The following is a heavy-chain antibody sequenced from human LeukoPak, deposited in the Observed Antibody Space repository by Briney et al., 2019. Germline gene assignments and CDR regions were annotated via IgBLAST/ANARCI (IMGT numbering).Heavy chain of an antibody. J-gene: IGHJ4*02. CDR3: AKQYYYDSSGYYPDY. D-gene: IGHD3-22*01. CDR1: GFTFSNYA. CDR2: ISGSGGST. V-gene: IGHV3-23*01. Sequence: GGSLRLSCAASGFTFSNYAMSWVRQAPGKGLEWVSAISGSGGSTYYADSVKGRFTISRDNSKNTLYLQMNSLRAEDTAVYYCAKQYYYDSSGYYPDYWGQGTLVTVSS.